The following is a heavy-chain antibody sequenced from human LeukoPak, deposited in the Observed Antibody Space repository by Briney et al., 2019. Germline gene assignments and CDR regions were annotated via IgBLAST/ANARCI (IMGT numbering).Heavy chain of an antibody. CDR3: ARDPTWGAAAPYRWFDP. CDR1: GFTFSSYS. J-gene: IGHJ5*02. D-gene: IGHD6-13*01. Sequence: GGSLRLSCAASGFTFSSYSTNWVRQAPGKGLEWVSSISSSSSYIYYADSVKGRFAISRDNAKNSLYLQMNSLRAEDTAVYYCARDPTWGAAAPYRWFDPWGQGTLVTVSS. CDR2: ISSSSSYI. V-gene: IGHV3-21*01.